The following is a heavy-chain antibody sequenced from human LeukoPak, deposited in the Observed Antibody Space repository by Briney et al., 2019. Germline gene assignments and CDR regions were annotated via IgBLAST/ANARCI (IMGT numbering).Heavy chain of an antibody. Sequence: TSETLSLTCTVSGYSISSGYYWGWIRQPPGKGLEWIGSIYHSGSTYYNPSLKSRVTISVDTSKNQFSLKLSSVTAADTAMFYCARGLGPGNWFDPWGQGTLVTVSS. CDR3: ARGLGPGNWFDP. V-gene: IGHV4-38-2*02. D-gene: IGHD3-10*01. J-gene: IGHJ5*02. CDR2: IYHSGST. CDR1: GYSISSGYY.